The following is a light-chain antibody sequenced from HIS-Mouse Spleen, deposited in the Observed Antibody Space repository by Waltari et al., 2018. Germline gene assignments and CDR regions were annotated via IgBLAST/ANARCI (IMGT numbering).Light chain of an antibody. CDR1: SNIVGNQG. V-gene: IGLV10-54*02. CDR3: SALDSSLSALWV. J-gene: IGLJ3*02. Sequence: QAGLTQPPSVSKGLRQTATLTCTRNSNIVGNQGAAWLQQHQGHPPKLLSYRNNNRPSGISERFSASRSGNTASLTITGLQPEDEADYYCSALDSSLSALWVFGGGTKLTVL. CDR2: RNN.